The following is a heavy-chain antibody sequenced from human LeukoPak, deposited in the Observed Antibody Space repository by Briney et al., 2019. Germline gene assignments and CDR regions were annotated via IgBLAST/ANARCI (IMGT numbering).Heavy chain of an antibody. CDR2: ISYDGSNK. CDR3: ARDRYLAAAGYFDY. D-gene: IGHD6-13*01. J-gene: IGHJ4*02. V-gene: IGHV3-30*04. CDR1: GFTFSSYA. Sequence: GGSLRLSCAASGFTFSSYAMHWVRQAPGKGLEWVAVISYDGSNKYYADSVKGRFTISRDNSKNTLYLQMNSQRAEDTAVYYCARDRYLAAAGYFDYWGQGTLVTVSS.